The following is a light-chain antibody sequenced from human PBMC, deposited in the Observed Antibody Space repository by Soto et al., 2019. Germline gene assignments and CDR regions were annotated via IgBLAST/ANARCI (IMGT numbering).Light chain of an antibody. Sequence: QSGLTKSASVGRSPGHASSISCTGTSSYVGGYSYVSWYQQHPGRAPKLMIYDVSNRPSGISNRFSASKPGNTASLTIPGLQAEDEAEYYCSSYASSTTCVFGPGTKVTVL. J-gene: IGLJ1*01. CDR1: SSYVGGYSY. CDR2: DVS. V-gene: IGLV2-14*03. CDR3: SSYASSTTCV.